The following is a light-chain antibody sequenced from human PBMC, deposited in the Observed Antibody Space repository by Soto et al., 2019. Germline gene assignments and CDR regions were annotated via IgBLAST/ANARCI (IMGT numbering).Light chain of an antibody. J-gene: IGLJ1*01. CDR3: HSYDFGLSAHNYV. CDR1: SSNIGAGYD. CDR2: ANN. V-gene: IGLV1-40*01. Sequence: QSVLTQPPSVSGAPGQRVTISCTGSSSNIGAGYDVHWYQQFPGTAPGLLIYANNNRPSGVPDRFSGSKSGTSASLAITGLQADDEAEYYCHSYDFGLSAHNYVFGTGTKLTVL.